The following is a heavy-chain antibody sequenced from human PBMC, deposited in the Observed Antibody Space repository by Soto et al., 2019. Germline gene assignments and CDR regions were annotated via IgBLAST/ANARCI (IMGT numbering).Heavy chain of an antibody. Sequence: QVQLVESGGGLVKPGGSLKLSCAASGFTFSDYYMSWIRQAPGKGLEWVSYISTSSSYTYHADSLKGRITISRDNARNSLYLQMNSLRAEDTAVYYCARVDSGYSVWWGQGTLVTVSS. D-gene: IGHD5-12*01. J-gene: IGHJ4*02. CDR3: ARVDSGYSVW. CDR2: ISTSSSYT. V-gene: IGHV3-11*05. CDR1: GFTFSDYY.